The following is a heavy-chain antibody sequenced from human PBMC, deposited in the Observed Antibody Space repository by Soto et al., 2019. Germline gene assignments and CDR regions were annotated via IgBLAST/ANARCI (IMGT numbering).Heavy chain of an antibody. CDR3: ARGPVAPVGTVPYYYYCMDV. CDR1: GYTFTSYA. J-gene: IGHJ6*02. CDR2: INAGNGNT. Sequence: ASVKVSCKASGYTFTSYAMHWVRQAPGQRLEWMGWINAGNGNTKYSQKFQGRVTITRDTSASTAYMELSSLRSEDTAVYYCARGPVAPVGTVPYYYYCMDVWGRGSTVTVSS. V-gene: IGHV1-3*01. D-gene: IGHD6-19*01.